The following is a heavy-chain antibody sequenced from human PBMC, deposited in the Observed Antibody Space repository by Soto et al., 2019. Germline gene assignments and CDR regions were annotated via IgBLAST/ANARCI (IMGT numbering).Heavy chain of an antibody. CDR2: IYYSGST. V-gene: IGHV4-59*01. J-gene: IGHJ6*02. CDR1: GGSISSYY. CDR3: ARVTTYYYGMDV. Sequence: SETLSLTCTVSGGSISSYYWSWIRQPPGKGLEWIGYIYYSGSTNYNPSLKSRVTISVDTSKNQFSLKLSSVTAADTAVYYCARVTTYYYGMDVWGQGTTVTVS.